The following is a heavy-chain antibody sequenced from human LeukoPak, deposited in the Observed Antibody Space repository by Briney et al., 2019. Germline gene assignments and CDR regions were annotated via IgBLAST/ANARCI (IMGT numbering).Heavy chain of an antibody. CDR1: GFTFDDYA. J-gene: IGHJ5*02. V-gene: IGHV3-9*01. Sequence: PGRSLRLSCAASGFTFDDYAMHWVRQAPGKGLEWVSGISWNSGSIGYADSVKGRFTISRDNAKNSLYLQMNSLRAEDTALYYCAKDVVEGLGCGSTSCWNWFDPWGQGTLVTVSS. CDR2: ISWNSGSI. D-gene: IGHD2-2*01. CDR3: AKDVVEGLGCGSTSCWNWFDP.